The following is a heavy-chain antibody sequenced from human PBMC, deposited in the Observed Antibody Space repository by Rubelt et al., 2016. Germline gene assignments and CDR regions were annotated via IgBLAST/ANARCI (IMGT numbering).Heavy chain of an antibody. D-gene: IGHD2-21*02. CDR2: IYYSGST. J-gene: IGHJ4*02. Sequence: QVQLQESGPGLVKPSEALSLTCTVSGGSISSYYWSWIRQPPGKGLEWIGYIYYSGSTNYNPSLKSRVTISVDTSKNQFSLKLSSVTAADTAVYYCARQPPDTAAFDYWGQGVLVTVSS. V-gene: IGHV4-59*01. CDR3: ARQPPDTAAFDY. CDR1: GGSISSYY.